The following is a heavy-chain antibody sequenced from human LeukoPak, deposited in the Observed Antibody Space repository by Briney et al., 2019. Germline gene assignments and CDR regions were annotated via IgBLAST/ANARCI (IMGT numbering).Heavy chain of an antibody. Sequence: SETLSLTCAVSGGSISTSSNYWGWIRQPPGKGLEWIGYIYYSGTTKYNPSLKSRVTISVDTSKNQFSLKLNSLTAADTAVYYCARGHTESADDYGNWFHPWGQGTLVTVSS. D-gene: IGHD5-12*01. CDR2: IYYSGTT. J-gene: IGHJ5*02. V-gene: IGHV4-61*05. CDR1: GGSISTSSNY. CDR3: ARGHTESADDYGNWFHP.